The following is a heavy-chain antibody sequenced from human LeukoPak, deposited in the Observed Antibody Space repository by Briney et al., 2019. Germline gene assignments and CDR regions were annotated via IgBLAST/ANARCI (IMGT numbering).Heavy chain of an antibody. CDR2: INPNSGGT. CDR3: ARDIVGATPDY. V-gene: IGHV1-2*02. Sequence: ASVKVSCKASGYTFTGYYMHWVRQAPGQGLEWMGWINPNSGGTNDAQKFQGRVTMTRDTSISTAYMELSRLRSDDTAVYYCARDIVGATPDYWGQGTLVTVSS. CDR1: GYTFTGYY. J-gene: IGHJ4*02. D-gene: IGHD1-26*01.